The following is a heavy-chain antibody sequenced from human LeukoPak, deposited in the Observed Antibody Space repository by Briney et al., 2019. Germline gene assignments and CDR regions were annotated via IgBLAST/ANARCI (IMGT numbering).Heavy chain of an antibody. V-gene: IGHV3-23*01. D-gene: IGHD1-26*01. CDR2: ISGSGGST. CDR1: GFTLSSYA. Sequence: GGSLRLSCAASGFTLSSYAMSWVRQAPGKGLEWVSAISGSGGSTYYADSVKGRFIISRDNSRKTFHLQMDSLRADDTAIYYCAKGKVNHLGALDFWGQGTLVTVSS. CDR3: AKGKVNHLGALDF. J-gene: IGHJ4*02.